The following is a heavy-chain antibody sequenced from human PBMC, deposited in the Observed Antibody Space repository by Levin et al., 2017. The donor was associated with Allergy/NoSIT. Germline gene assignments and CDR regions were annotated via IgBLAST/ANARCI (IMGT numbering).Heavy chain of an antibody. CDR2: ISPYNGNT. Sequence: ASVKVSCKASGYTLSFYGISWVRQAPGQGLKWMGWISPYNGNTNYAQKLQGRVTMTTDTSTSTAYMEPRSLRSDETAGYYCAREMADTAADTVDIWGQGTMVTVSS. D-gene: IGHD5-24*01. CDR1: GYTLSFYG. V-gene: IGHV1-18*01. CDR3: AREMADTAADTVDI. J-gene: IGHJ3*02.